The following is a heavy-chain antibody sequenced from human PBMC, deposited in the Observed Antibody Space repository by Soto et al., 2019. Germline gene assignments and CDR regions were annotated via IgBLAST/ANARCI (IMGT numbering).Heavy chain of an antibody. CDR3: TTDSGSYRLDAFDI. V-gene: IGHV3-15*01. Sequence: KSGGSLRLSCAASGFTFSNAWMSWVRQAPGKGLEWVGRIKSKTDGGTTDYAAPVKGRFTISRDDSKNTLYLQMNSLKTEDTAVYHCTTDSGSYRLDAFDIWGQGTMVTVSS. CDR1: GFTFSNAW. CDR2: IKSKTDGGTT. D-gene: IGHD1-26*01. J-gene: IGHJ3*02.